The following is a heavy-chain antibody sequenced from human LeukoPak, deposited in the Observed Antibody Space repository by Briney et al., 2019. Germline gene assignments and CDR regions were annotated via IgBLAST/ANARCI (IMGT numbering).Heavy chain of an antibody. J-gene: IGHJ4*02. CDR3: ARNLGQTWGTVTTDLWYFDH. D-gene: IGHD4-11*01. CDR1: GASIITTNYY. CDR2: ISYSGNA. V-gene: IGHV4-39*01. Sequence: SETLSLTCTVSGASIITTNYYWGWIRQPPGKGLEWIGSISYSGNAYYNPSLRSRLSISMDASKNQFSLRVRSVTAADTAVYYCARNLGQTWGTVTTDLWYFDHWGQGTLVPVSS.